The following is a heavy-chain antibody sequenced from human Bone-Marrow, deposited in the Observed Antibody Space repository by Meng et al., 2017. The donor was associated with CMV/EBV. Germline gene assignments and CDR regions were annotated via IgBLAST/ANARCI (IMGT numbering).Heavy chain of an antibody. CDR3: ASGLPFVY. V-gene: IGHV3-53*01. D-gene: IGHD5-12*01. CDR1: GFTFSTYS. J-gene: IGHJ4*02. Sequence: GESLKISCASSGFTFSTYSMHWVRQAPGKGLEWVSVIYSGCSTYYADSVKGRFTISRDNSKNTLYLHMNSLRAEDTAVYYCASGLPFVYWGQGTLVTVSS. CDR2: IYSGCST.